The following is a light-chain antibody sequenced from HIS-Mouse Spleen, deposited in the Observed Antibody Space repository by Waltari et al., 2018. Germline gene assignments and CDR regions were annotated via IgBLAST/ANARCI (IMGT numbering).Light chain of an antibody. J-gene: IGKJ1*01. CDR3: QQLNSYPPT. V-gene: IGKV1-9*01. CDR1: QGISSS. CDR2: AAS. Sequence: DIQLTQSPSFLSASVGDRVTTPCRASQGISSSLALNQQKPGKAPKLLIYAASTLQSGVPSRFSGSGSGTEFTLTISSLQPEDFATYYCQQLNSYPPTFGQGTKVEIK.